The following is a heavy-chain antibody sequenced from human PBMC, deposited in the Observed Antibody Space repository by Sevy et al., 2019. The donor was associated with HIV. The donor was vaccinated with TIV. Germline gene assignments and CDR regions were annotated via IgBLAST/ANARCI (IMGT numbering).Heavy chain of an antibody. J-gene: IGHJ4*02. V-gene: IGHV4-59*01. CDR3: ARDSAVVPRALVY. CDR2: IYYSGSS. Sequence: SETLSLTCNVSGDSISSYFWSWFRQPPGKGLEWFGYIYYSGSSEYNPSLRSRVTISMDTSKKYLSMKLTSVTAADTAVYYCARDSAVVPRALVYWGQGTLVTVSS. CDR1: GDSISSYF. D-gene: IGHD2-15*01.